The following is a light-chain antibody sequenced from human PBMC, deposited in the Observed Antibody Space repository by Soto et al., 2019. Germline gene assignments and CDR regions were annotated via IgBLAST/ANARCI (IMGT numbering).Light chain of an antibody. CDR1: SSDVGSYNF. CDR2: EVN. CDR3: NSYAGSNTYI. V-gene: IGLV2-8*01. Sequence: QSVLTQPPSASGSPGQSVTISCTGTSSDVGSYNFVSWYQHHPGKAPKLIIYEVNKRPSGVPKRFSGSKSGSTASLTVSGLQTEDEADYYCNSYAGSNTYIFGTGTKLTVL. J-gene: IGLJ1*01.